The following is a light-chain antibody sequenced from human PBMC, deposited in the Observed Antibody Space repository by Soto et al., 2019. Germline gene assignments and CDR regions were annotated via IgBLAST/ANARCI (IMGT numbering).Light chain of an antibody. CDR3: TSYTRTRNLL. V-gene: IGLV2-14*01. CDR2: EVS. J-gene: IGLJ2*01. CDR1: SSDVGSYNY. Sequence: QSALTQPASVSESPGQSITISCTGTSSDVGSYNYVSWYQHHPGRAPKLIIFEVSHRPSGVSDCFSASKSGNTASLTISGLQTEDEADYYCTSYTRTRNLLFGGGTKLTVL.